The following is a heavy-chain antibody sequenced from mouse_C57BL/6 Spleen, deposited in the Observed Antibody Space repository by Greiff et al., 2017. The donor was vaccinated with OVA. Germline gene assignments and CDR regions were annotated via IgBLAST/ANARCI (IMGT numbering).Heavy chain of an antibody. J-gene: IGHJ1*03. CDR1: GYTFTDYE. D-gene: IGHD1-1*01. V-gene: IGHV1-15*01. Sequence: QVQLQQSGAELVRPGASVTLSCKASGYTFTDYEMHWVKQTPVHGLEWIGAIDPETGGTAYNQKFKGKAILTADKSSSTAYMELRSLTSEDSAVYYGTRRGDYGSSTRYFDVWGTGTTVTVSS. CDR3: TRRGDYGSSTRYFDV. CDR2: IDPETGGT.